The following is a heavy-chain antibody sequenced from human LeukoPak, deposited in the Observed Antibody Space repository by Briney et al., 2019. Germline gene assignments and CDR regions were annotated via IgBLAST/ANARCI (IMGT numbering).Heavy chain of an antibody. V-gene: IGHV4-30-4*01. CDR3: ARGLVVPAAMAYFDY. J-gene: IGHJ4*02. CDR2: IYYSGST. Sequence: SQTLSLTCTVSGGSISSGDYYWSWIRQPPGKGLEWIGYIYYSGSTYYNPSLKSRVTISVDTSKNQFSLKLSSVTAADTAVYYCARGLVVPAAMAYFDYWGQGTLVTVSS. CDR1: GGSISSGDYY. D-gene: IGHD2-2*01.